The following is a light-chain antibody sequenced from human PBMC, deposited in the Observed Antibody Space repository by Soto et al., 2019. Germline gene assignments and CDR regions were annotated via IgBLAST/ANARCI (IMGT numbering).Light chain of an antibody. CDR2: AAS. CDR3: QQSYSTPLT. J-gene: IGKJ4*01. CDR1: QSISSN. Sequence: IEVTQSPSSLAASLGDRVTITCRASQSISSNLNWYQQKQGKAPKLLIYAASSLQSGVPSRFSGGGSGTDFTLTISSLQTEDFATYSCQQSYSTPLTFGGGTKVDIK. V-gene: IGKV1-39*01.